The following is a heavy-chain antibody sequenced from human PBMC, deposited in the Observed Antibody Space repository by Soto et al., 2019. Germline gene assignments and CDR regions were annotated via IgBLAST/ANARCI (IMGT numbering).Heavy chain of an antibody. CDR2: MNPNSGNT. CDR3: ARGLYSSGWYNPYYYYGMDV. V-gene: IGHV1-8*01. D-gene: IGHD6-19*01. Sequence: QVQLVQSGAEVKKPGASVKVSCKASGDTFTSYHINWVRQATGQGLQWIGWMNPNSGNTGYAQKFQGRVTMTRNTSISTAYMELSSLRSEDTAVYYCARGLYSSGWYNPYYYYGMDVWGQGTTVTVSS. CDR1: GDTFTSYH. J-gene: IGHJ6*02.